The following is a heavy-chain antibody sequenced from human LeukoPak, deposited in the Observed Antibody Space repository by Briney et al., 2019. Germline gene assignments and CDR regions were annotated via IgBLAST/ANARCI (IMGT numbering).Heavy chain of an antibody. D-gene: IGHD2/OR15-2a*01. V-gene: IGHV3-30*04. CDR1: GFTFGSYA. J-gene: IGHJ4*02. CDR3: ARDNIAGFDY. CDR2: ISYDGSNK. Sequence: GGSLRLSCAASGFTFGSYAMHWVRQAPGKGLEWVAVISYDGSNKYYADSVKGRFTISRDNSKNTLYLQMNSLRAEDTAVYYCARDNIAGFDYWGQGTLVTVSS.